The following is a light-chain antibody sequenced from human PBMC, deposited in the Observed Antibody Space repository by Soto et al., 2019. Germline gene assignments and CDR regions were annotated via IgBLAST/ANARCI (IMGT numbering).Light chain of an antibody. V-gene: IGKV3-20*01. CDR1: QSVSGYY. J-gene: IGKJ4*01. Sequence: EIVLTQSPGTLSLSPGERATLSCRASQSVSGYYLAWYHQKPGQAPRLLIYGASSRATGIPDRFSGRGSRTDFTLTISTLEPEAFALYYSQHYGTTEITFGGGTKVEIK. CDR2: GAS. CDR3: QHYGTTEIT.